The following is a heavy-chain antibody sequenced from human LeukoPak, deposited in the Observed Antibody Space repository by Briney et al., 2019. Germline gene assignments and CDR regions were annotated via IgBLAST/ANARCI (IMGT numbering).Heavy chain of an antibody. J-gene: IGHJ4*02. CDR3: ARDRAAADLDY. CDR1: GFTISSYG. Sequence: PGGSLRLSCAASGFTISSYGMHWVRQAPGKGLEWVAVIWYDGSNKFYADSVKGRFTISRDNSKNTLYLQMNSLRAEDTAVYYCARDRAAADLDYWGQGALATVSS. V-gene: IGHV3-33*01. D-gene: IGHD6-13*01. CDR2: IWYDGSNK.